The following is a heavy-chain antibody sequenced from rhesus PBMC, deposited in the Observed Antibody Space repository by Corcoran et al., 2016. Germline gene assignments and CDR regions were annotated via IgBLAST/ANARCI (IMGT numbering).Heavy chain of an antibody. J-gene: IGHJ1*01. D-gene: IGHD2-21*01. CDR1: GFTFGSYA. V-gene: IGHV1-198*02. CDR2: IIPLVGIT. Sequence: QVQLVQSGAEVKKPGASVKVSCKASGFTFGSYAISWVRQAPGQGLEWKGVIIPLVGITNYAEKFQGRVTITADTSTSTAYMELSSLRAEDTAVYYCARGGDCTGSGCYVEWYFEFWGQGALVTVSS. CDR3: ARGGDCTGSGCYVEWYFEF.